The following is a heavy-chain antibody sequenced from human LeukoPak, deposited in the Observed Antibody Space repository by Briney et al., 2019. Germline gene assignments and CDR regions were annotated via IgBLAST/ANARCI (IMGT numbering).Heavy chain of an antibody. J-gene: IGHJ2*01. V-gene: IGHV3-33*06. CDR1: GFTFSSYG. D-gene: IGHD7-27*01. Sequence: PGRSLRLSCAASGFTFSSYGMHWVRQAPGKGLEWVAVIWYDGSNKYYADSVKGRFTISRDNSKNTLYLQMNSLRAEDTAVYYCAKSWGLCYFDLWGRGTLVTVSS. CDR3: AKSWGLCYFDL. CDR2: IWYDGSNK.